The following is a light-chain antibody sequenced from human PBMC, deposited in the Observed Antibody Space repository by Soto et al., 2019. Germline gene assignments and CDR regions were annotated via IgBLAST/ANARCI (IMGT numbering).Light chain of an antibody. V-gene: IGKV3D-20*02. Sequence: EIVLTQSPGTLSLSPGERATLSCRASQSVSSNYLAWYQKRPGRAPRLLIYGASSRDTGIPARFSGSGSGTDFTLTISSLEPEDFAVYFCQQRSNWPWTFGQGTKVDI. CDR3: QQRSNWPWT. CDR2: GAS. J-gene: IGKJ1*01. CDR1: QSVSSNY.